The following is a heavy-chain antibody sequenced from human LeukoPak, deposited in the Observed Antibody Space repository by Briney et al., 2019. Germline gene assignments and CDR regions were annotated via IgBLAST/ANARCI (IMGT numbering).Heavy chain of an antibody. J-gene: IGHJ4*02. CDR3: ARRYYYGSGSYSYYFDY. CDR2: INHSGST. CDR1: GGSISSSSYY. Sequence: ASETLSLTCTVSGGSISSSSYYWGWIRQPPGKGLEWIGEINHSGSTNYNPSLKSRVTISVDTSKNQFSLKLSSVTAADTAVYYCARRYYYGSGSYSYYFDYWGQGTLVTVSS. V-gene: IGHV4-39*07. D-gene: IGHD3-10*01.